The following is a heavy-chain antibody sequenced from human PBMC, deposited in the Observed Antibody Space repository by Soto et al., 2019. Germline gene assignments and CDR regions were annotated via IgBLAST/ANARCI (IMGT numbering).Heavy chain of an antibody. D-gene: IGHD2-2*01. Sequence: LRLSWAASGFTFRNYWMDWVRQARVKGLEWVANIKQDGSEKYFVDSVKGRFTISRDNAKNSLYLQMNSLRAEDTAVYYCARDLGRTAAGYYYYYAMDVWGQGTTVTSP. CDR1: GFTFRNYW. V-gene: IGHV3-7*01. CDR3: ARDLGRTAAGYYYYYAMDV. CDR2: IKQDGSEK. J-gene: IGHJ6*02.